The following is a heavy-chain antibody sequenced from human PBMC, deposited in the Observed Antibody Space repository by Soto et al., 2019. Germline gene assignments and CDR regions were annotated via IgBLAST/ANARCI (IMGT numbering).Heavy chain of an antibody. CDR1: GYTFTGYY. CDR2: INPNSGGT. CDR3: AGPPGYCSGGSCPGATYYGMDV. D-gene: IGHD2-15*01. Sequence: GASVKVSCKASGYTFTGYYMHWVRQAPGQGLEWMGWINPNSGGTNYAQKFQGRVTMTRDTSISTAYMELSRLRSDDTAVYYCAGPPGYCSGGSCPGATYYGMDVWGQGTTVTVSS. J-gene: IGHJ6*02. V-gene: IGHV1-2*02.